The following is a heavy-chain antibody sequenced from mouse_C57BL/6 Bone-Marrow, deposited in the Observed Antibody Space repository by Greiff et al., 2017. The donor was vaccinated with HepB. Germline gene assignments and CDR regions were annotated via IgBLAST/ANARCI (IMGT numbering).Heavy chain of an antibody. CDR1: GFNIKDYY. V-gene: IGHV14-2*01. J-gene: IGHJ1*03. Sequence: VQLQQSGAELVKPGASVKLSCTASGFNIKDYYMHWVKQRTEQGLEWIGRIDPEDGETKYAPKFQGKATITADTSSNTAYLQLSSLTSEDTAVYYCASPSYYYGDWYFDVWGTGTTVTVSS. D-gene: IGHD1-1*01. CDR3: ASPSYYYGDWYFDV. CDR2: IDPEDGET.